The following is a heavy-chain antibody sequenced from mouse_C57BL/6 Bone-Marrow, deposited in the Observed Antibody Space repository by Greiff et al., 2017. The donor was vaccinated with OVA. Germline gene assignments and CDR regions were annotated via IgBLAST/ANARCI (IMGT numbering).Heavy chain of an antibody. J-gene: IGHJ4*01. D-gene: IGHD2-10*02. V-gene: IGHV1-52*01. CDR2: IDPSDSET. CDR1: GYTFTSYW. CDR3: AVGVSIPYDALDY. Sequence: QVQLQQPGAELVRPGSSVKLSCKASGYTFTSYWMHWVKQRPIQGLEWIGNIDPSDSETHYNQKFKDKATLTVDKSSSTAYMQLSSLTSEDSAVYYCAVGVSIPYDALDYWGQGTSVTVSS.